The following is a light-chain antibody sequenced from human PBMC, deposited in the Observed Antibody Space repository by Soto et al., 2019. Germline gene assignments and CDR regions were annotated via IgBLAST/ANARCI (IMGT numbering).Light chain of an antibody. CDR1: SSNLGNNY. Sequence: QSVLTQPPSVSAAPGQKVTISCSGSSSNLGNNYVSWYQHFPDTAPKLLIYDNDKRPSGIPDRFSGSKSGTSATLGITGLQTGDEADYYCGTWDSSLSVVVFGGGTKVTVL. V-gene: IGLV1-51*01. J-gene: IGLJ2*01. CDR2: DND. CDR3: GTWDSSLSVVV.